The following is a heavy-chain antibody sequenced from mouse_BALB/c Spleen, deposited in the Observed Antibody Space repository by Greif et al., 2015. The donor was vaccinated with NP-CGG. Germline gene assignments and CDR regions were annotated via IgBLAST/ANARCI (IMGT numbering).Heavy chain of an antibody. CDR1: GFTFSSYT. CDR2: ISSGGSYT. Sequence: EVKLVESGGGLVKPGGSLKLSCAASGFTFSSYTMSWVRQTPEKRLEWVATISSGGSYTYYPDSVKGRFTISRDNAKNTLYLQMSSLKSEDTAMYYCTRDGVATDYFDYWGQGTTLTVSS. CDR3: TRDGVATDYFDY. D-gene: IGHD1-1*02. J-gene: IGHJ2*01. V-gene: IGHV5-6-4*01.